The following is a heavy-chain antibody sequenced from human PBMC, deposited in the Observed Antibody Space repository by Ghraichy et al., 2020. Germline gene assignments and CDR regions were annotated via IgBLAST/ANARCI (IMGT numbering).Heavy chain of an antibody. CDR2: IYYSGST. D-gene: IGHD2-2*01. Sequence: SETLSLTCTVSGGSISSSSYYWGWIRQPPGKGLEWIGSIYYSGSTYYNPSLKSLVTISVDTSKNQFSLKLSSVTAADTAVYYCAITEGYCSSTSCYWLWFDPWGQGTLVTVSS. J-gene: IGHJ5*02. CDR3: AITEGYCSSTSCYWLWFDP. V-gene: IGHV4-39*01. CDR1: GGSISSSSYY.